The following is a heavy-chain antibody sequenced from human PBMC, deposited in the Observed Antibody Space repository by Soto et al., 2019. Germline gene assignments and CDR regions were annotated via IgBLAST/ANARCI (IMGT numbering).Heavy chain of an antibody. Sequence: ASVKVSCKASGYTFTSHYMHWVRQAPGQGLEWMGIINPSGGSTSYAQKFQGRVTMTRDTSTSTVYMELSSLRSEDTAVYYCARSPTPTGLDYWGQGTLVTVSS. CDR2: INPSGGST. J-gene: IGHJ4*02. CDR3: ARSPTPTGLDY. D-gene: IGHD4-17*01. CDR1: GYTFTSHY. V-gene: IGHV1-46*01.